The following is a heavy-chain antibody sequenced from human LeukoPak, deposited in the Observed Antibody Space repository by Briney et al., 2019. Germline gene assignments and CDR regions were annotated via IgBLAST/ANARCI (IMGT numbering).Heavy chain of an antibody. J-gene: IGHJ4*02. CDR3: ARYHDYDFWSGIGYFDY. Sequence: SQTLSLTCTVSGGSISSGGYYWSWIRQHPGKGLEWIGYIYYSGSTYYNPSLKSRVTISVDTSKNQFSLKLSSVTAADTAVYYCARYHDYDFWSGIGYFDYWGQGTLVTVSS. CDR2: IYYSGST. CDR1: GGSISSGGYY. V-gene: IGHV4-31*03. D-gene: IGHD3-3*01.